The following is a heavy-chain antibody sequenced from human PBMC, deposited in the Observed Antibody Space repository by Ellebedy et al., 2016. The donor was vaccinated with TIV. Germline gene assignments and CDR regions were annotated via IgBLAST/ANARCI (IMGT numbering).Heavy chain of an antibody. V-gene: IGHV3-48*02. J-gene: IGHJ3*01. Sequence: PGGSLRLSCSAAGFTFSTYSMNWVRQAPGKGLEWVSYISSISTIHYADSVKGRFTISRDNAKNSLYLQMNSLRDDDTAVYYCVRDPHAPNFWGQGTMVTVSS. CDR3: VRDPHAPNF. CDR1: GFTFSTYS. CDR2: ISSISTI.